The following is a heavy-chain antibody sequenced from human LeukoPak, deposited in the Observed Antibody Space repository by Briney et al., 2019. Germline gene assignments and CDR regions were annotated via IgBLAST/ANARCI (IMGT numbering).Heavy chain of an antibody. Sequence: PGGSLRLSCAASGFTFRNYAMSWVRQAPGKGLEWVSGISGSGGSTYYADSVKGRFTISRGNSKDTPYLQVNSLRAEDTAVYYCAKGTDFWSGYFDYWGQGTLVTVSS. CDR1: GFTFRNYA. J-gene: IGHJ4*02. V-gene: IGHV3-23*01. CDR3: AKGTDFWSGYFDY. CDR2: ISGSGGST. D-gene: IGHD3-3*01.